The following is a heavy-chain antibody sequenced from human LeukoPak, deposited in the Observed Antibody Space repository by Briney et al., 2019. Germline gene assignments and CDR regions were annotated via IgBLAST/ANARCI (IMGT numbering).Heavy chain of an antibody. D-gene: IGHD6-13*01. V-gene: IGHV1-69*13. CDR3: ARAGIAAAGTLDY. J-gene: IGHJ4*02. CDR2: IIPIFGAA. CDR1: GGTFSSYA. Sequence: ASVKVSCKASGGTFSSYAISWVRQAPGQGLEWMGGIIPIFGAANYAQKFQGRVTITADESTSTAYMKLSSLRSEDTAVYYCARAGIAAAGTLDYWGQGTLVTVSS.